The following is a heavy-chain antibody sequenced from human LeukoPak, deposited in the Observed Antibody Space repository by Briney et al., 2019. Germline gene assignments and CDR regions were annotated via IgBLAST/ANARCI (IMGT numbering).Heavy chain of an antibody. Sequence: PGRSLRLSSAASGFTFSSYAMHWVRQAPGKGLEWVAVISYDGSNKYYADSVKGRFTISRDNSKNTLYLQMNSLRAEDTAVYYCAVRSGSDNTWGQGTLVTVSS. V-gene: IGHV3-30*01. D-gene: IGHD3-10*01. J-gene: IGHJ4*02. CDR2: ISYDGSNK. CDR1: GFTFSSYA. CDR3: AVRSGSDNT.